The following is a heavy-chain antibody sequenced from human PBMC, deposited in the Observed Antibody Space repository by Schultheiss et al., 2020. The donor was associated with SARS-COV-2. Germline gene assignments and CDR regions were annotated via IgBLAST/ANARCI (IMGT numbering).Heavy chain of an antibody. CDR1: GYTFTGYY. Sequence: ASVKVSCKASGYTFTGYYMHWVRQAPGQGLEWMGIINPSGGSTSYAQKFQGRVTMTRDTSTSTVYMELSSLRSEDTAMYYCARDRVVVAATLFRYYYYGMDVWGQGTTVTVSS. J-gene: IGHJ6*02. V-gene: IGHV1-46*01. D-gene: IGHD2-15*01. CDR3: ARDRVVVAATLFRYYYYGMDV. CDR2: INPSGGST.